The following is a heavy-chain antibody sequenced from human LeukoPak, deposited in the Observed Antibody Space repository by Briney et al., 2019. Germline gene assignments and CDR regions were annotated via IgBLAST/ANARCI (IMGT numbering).Heavy chain of an antibody. CDR1: GFTFSDYY. CDR2: ISSSGGTI. CDR3: ARAKAPPLWSGALSHYFDY. J-gene: IGHJ4*02. D-gene: IGHD3-10*01. Sequence: PGGSLRLSCAASGFTFSDYYMSWIRQAPGKGLEWVSYISSSGGTIYYADSVKGRFTISRDNAKNSLYLQMNSLRAEDTAVYYCARAKAPPLWSGALSHYFDYWGPGTLVTVSS. V-gene: IGHV3-11*01.